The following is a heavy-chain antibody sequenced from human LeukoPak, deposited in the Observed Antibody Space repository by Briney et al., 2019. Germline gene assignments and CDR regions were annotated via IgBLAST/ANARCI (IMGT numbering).Heavy chain of an antibody. CDR3: ARVMYISSWGAFDI. CDR2: IYTNGT. D-gene: IGHD6-6*01. J-gene: IGHJ3*02. Sequence: SETLSLTCTVSGGSISSGDYYWSWIRQPAGKGLEWIGRIYTNGTNYNPSLKSRVTMSVDTSKNQFSLRLSSVTAADTAVYYCARVMYISSWGAFDIWGQGTVVTVSS. CDR1: GGSISSGDYY. V-gene: IGHV4-61*02.